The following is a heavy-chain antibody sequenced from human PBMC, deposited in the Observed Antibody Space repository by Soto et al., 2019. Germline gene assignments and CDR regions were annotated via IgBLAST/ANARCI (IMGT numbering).Heavy chain of an antibody. J-gene: IGHJ5*02. CDR2: INPDNGNT. CDR1: GYTFTRYT. Sequence: QVQLVQSGAEVKKPGASVKISCKASGYTFTRYTMNWVRQAPGQRLERMGWINPDNGNTKSSQKFQDRVIITRDTSASTAYMDLSSLRSEDTAVYYWARGIATCRLDPWGQGTLVTVSS. D-gene: IGHD2-15*01. CDR3: ARGIATCRLDP. V-gene: IGHV1-3*01.